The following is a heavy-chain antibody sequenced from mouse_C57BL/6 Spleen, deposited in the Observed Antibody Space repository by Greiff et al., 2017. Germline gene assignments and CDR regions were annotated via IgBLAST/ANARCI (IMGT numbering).Heavy chain of an antibody. CDR2: ISSGSSTI. D-gene: IGHD1-1*01. CDR1: GFTFSDYG. CDR3: ASNFDYNGSGYYYWYFDV. J-gene: IGHJ1*03. Sequence: EVQGVESGGGLVKPGGSLKLSCAASGFTFSDYGMHWVRQAPEKGLEWVAYISSGSSTIYYADTVKGRFTISRDNAKNTRFLQMTRLRSGDTAMYYCASNFDYNGSGYYYWYFDVWGTGTTVTVSS. V-gene: IGHV5-17*01.